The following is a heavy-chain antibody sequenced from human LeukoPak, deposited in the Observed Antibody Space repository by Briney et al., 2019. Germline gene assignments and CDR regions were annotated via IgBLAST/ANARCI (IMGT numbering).Heavy chain of an antibody. J-gene: IGHJ4*02. Sequence: PSETLSLTCTVSGGSISSYYWSWIRQPPGKGLEWIGYIYYSGSTNYNPSLKSRVTISVDTSKNQFSLKLSSVTAADTAVYYCARLEGIAAAGRDYWGQGTLVTVSS. V-gene: IGHV4-59*01. CDR3: ARLEGIAAAGRDY. D-gene: IGHD6-13*01. CDR1: GGSISSYY. CDR2: IYYSGST.